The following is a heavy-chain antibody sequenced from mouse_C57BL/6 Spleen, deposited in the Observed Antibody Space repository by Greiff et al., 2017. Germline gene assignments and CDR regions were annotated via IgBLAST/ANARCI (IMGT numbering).Heavy chain of an antibody. V-gene: IGHV5-16*01. J-gene: IGHJ4*01. D-gene: IGHD5-1*01. CDR3: ARDTYHYAMDY. CDR2: INYDGSST. Sequence: EVKLVESEGGLVQPGSSMKLSCTASGFTFSDYYMAWVRQVPEKGLEWVANINYDGSSTYYLDSLKSRFIISRDNAKNILYLQMSSLKSEDTATYYCARDTYHYAMDYWGQGTSVTVSS. CDR1: GFTFSDYY.